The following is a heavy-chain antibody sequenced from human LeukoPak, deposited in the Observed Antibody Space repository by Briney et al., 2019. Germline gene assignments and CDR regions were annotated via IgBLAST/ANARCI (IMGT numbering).Heavy chain of an antibody. V-gene: IGHV3-30*04. CDR2: ISYDGSNK. CDR1: GFTFSSYA. CDR3: ARVDYGDYGYFDY. J-gene: IGHJ4*02. Sequence: GGSLRLSCAASGFTFSSYAMHWVRQAPGKGPEWVAVISYDGSNKYYADSVKGRLTISRDNSKNTLYLQMNSLRAEDTAVYYCARVDYGDYGYFDYWGQGTLVTVSS. D-gene: IGHD4-17*01.